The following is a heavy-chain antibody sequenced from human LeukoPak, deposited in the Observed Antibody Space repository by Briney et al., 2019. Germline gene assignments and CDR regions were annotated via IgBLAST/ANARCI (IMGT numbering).Heavy chain of an antibody. Sequence: SETLSLPCSVSGGSISSYYWSWVRQPPGKGLEWIGYIYYSGSTNYNPSLKSRVTISVDTSKNQFSLKLSSVTAADTAVYYCARASSAYPRYWGQGTLVTVSS. V-gene: IGHV4-59*01. CDR3: ARASSAYPRY. J-gene: IGHJ4*02. D-gene: IGHD3-16*01. CDR1: GGSISSYY. CDR2: IYYSGST.